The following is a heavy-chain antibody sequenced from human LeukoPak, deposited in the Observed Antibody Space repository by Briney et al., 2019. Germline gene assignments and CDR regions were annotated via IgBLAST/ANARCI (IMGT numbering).Heavy chain of an antibody. V-gene: IGHV4-39*01. D-gene: IGHD3-22*01. Sequence: SETLSLTCTVSGGSISSSSFYWGWIRQPPGKGLEWIGSIDYRGYTYYNPSLRSRVTISVDTSENQFSLKVTSVNATDTAVYYCARVGGISMIVPWGQGTQVTVSS. J-gene: IGHJ5*02. CDR1: GGSISSSSFY. CDR3: ARVGGISMIVP. CDR2: IDYRGYT.